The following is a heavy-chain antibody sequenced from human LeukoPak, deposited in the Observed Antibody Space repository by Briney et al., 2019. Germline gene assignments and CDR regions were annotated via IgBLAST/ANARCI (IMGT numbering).Heavy chain of an antibody. D-gene: IGHD2-2*01. CDR3: ARDLRGNSCYDY. V-gene: IGHV4-59*01. Sequence: SETLSLTCTVFGGSMSNYYWSWIRQPPGKGLEYIGYIYYSGSTNYNPSLKSRVTISIDTSKNQFSLEPSSVTAADTAVYYCARDLRGNSCYDYWGQGTLVTVSS. J-gene: IGHJ4*02. CDR2: IYYSGST. CDR1: GGSMSNYY.